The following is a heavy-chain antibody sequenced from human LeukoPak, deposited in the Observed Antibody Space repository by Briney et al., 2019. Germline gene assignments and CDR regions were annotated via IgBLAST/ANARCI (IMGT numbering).Heavy chain of an antibody. CDR3: AKDKGIAVRGTFDY. V-gene: IGHV3-9*01. D-gene: IGHD6-19*01. Sequence: LAGGSLRLSCAASGFTFDDYAMPRVRQAPGKGLEWVSGISWNSGSIGYADSVKGRFTISRDNAKNSLYLQMNSLRAEDTALYYCAKDKGIAVRGTFDYWGQGTLVTVSS. CDR2: ISWNSGSI. J-gene: IGHJ4*02. CDR1: GFTFDDYA.